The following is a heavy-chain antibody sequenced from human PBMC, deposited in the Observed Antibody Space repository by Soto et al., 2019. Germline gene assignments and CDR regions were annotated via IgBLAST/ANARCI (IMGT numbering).Heavy chain of an antibody. D-gene: IGHD6-19*01. CDR3: MNYKSGWED. V-gene: IGHV4-39*01. CDR2: ISYSGST. CDR1: GVSISSRDYY. Sequence: QLQLQESGPGLVQPSETLSLTCTVSGVSISSRDYYWVWIRQPPGKGLECIGMISYSGSTYYSPSLKSRVTISADTANDQLSRRLSSVTAADTAVFHCMNYKSGWEDWGQGTVVTVSS. J-gene: IGHJ4*02.